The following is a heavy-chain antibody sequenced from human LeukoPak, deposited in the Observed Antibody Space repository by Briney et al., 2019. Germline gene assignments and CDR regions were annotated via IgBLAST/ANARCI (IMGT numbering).Heavy chain of an antibody. CDR1: GASFSGYY. J-gene: IGHJ4*02. Sequence: SQTLSLTCAVYGASFSGYYWSWIRQPPGKGLEWIGEINHSGSTNYNPSLKSRVTISVDTSKNQFSLKLSSVTAADTAMYYCARGAFPSIAVAYYWGQGTLVTVSS. V-gene: IGHV4-34*01. CDR3: ARGAFPSIAVAYY. CDR2: INHSGST. D-gene: IGHD6-19*01.